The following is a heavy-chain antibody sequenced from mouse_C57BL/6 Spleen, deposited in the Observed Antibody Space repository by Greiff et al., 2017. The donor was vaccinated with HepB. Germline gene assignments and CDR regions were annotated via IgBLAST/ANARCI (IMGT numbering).Heavy chain of an antibody. CDR1: GYTFTSYW. CDR3: ARKGVYLDY. J-gene: IGHJ2*01. CDR2: IDPSDSYT. Sequence: VQLQQSGAELVKPGASVKLSCKASGYTFTSYWMQWVKQRPGQGLEWIGEIDPSDSYTNYNQKFKGKATLTVDTSSSTAYMQLSSLTAEDSAVYYCARKGVYLDYWGQGTTLTVSS. V-gene: IGHV1-50*01.